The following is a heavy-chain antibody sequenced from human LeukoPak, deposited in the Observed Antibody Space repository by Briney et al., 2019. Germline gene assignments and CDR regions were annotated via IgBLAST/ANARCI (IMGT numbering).Heavy chain of an antibody. V-gene: IGHV1-18*03. D-gene: IGHD6-19*01. J-gene: IGHJ4*02. CDR3: AREDSSGWYYFDY. CDR1: GYIFTSYG. CDR2: ISGYKGNT. Sequence: GASVKVSCKVSGYIFTSYGISWVRQAPGQGLEWVGWISGYKGNTNYAQKFQGRVTMTTETSTSTAYMELRSLRSDDMAVYFCAREDSSGWYYFDYWGQGTLVTVSS.